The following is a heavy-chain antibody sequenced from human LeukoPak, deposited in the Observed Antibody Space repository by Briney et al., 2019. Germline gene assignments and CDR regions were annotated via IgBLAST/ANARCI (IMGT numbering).Heavy chain of an antibody. CDR2: ISSSGSTI. J-gene: IGHJ3*02. V-gene: IGHV3-11*01. CDR1: GFTFSDYY. D-gene: IGHD5-24*01. Sequence: GGSLRLSCAASGFTFSDYYMSWIRQAPGKGLEWVSYISSSGSTIYYADSVKGRFTISRDNAKNSLYLQMNSLRAEDTAVHYCARETYHLGLKMATIDDAFDIWGQGTMVTVSS. CDR3: ARETYHLGLKMATIDDAFDI.